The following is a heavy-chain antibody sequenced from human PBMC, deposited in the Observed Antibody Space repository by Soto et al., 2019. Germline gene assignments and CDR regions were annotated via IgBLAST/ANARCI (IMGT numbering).Heavy chain of an antibody. Sequence: PGGSLRLSCAASGFTFSTYGMHWVRQAPGKGLEWVASIGTAGDTYYAVSVKGRFTISRDNAKNSLSLQMNSLRAGDMAVYFCAKSQEIGTHFFDSWGQGTQVTVSS. CDR2: IGTAGDT. CDR3: AKSQEIGTHFFDS. CDR1: GFTFSTYG. D-gene: IGHD6-13*01. V-gene: IGHV3-13*01. J-gene: IGHJ4*02.